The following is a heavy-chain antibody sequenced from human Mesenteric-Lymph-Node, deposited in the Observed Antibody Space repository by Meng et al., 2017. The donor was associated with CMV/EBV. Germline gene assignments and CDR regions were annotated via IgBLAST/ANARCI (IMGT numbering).Heavy chain of an antibody. J-gene: IGHJ6*02. CDR1: GYRFTDYG. Sequence: ASVKVSCQASGYRFTDYGISWVRQAPGQGLEWMGWISIHNGNTNYAQNFQGRVTMTTDTSTSTVYMELRSLRSDDTALYYCARARNFYFYPMDVWGLGTTVTVSS. CDR2: ISIHNGNT. V-gene: IGHV1-18*04. CDR3: ARARNFYFYPMDV.